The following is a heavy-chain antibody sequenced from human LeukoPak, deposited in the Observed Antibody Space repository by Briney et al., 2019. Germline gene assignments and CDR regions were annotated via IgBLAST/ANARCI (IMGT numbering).Heavy chain of an antibody. CDR1: GYTFTSYY. CDR3: TRASSGSYAGFDY. CDR2: INPNSGGT. V-gene: IGHV1-2*02. J-gene: IGHJ4*02. D-gene: IGHD3-10*01. Sequence: AASEKVSCKASGYTFTSYYIHWVRQAPGQGLEWLGWINPNSGGTNSAQKFRGRVTMARDTSISTAYMELSRLTSDDTAVYYCTRASSGSYAGFDYWGQGTLVTVSS.